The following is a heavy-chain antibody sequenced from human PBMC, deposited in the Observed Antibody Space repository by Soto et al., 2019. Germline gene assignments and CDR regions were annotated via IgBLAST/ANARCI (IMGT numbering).Heavy chain of an antibody. J-gene: IGHJ4*02. V-gene: IGHV3-53*01. CDR3: ARSEVTGYTFFDY. Sequence: GASLRLSCSSSLFTVISNYMSWVRQAPGKGLEWVSVIYSGGSTYYADSVKGRFTISRDNSKNTLYLQMNSLRAEDTAVYYCARSEVTGYTFFDYWGQGTLVTVSS. CDR2: IYSGGST. D-gene: IGHD3-9*01. CDR1: LFTVISNY.